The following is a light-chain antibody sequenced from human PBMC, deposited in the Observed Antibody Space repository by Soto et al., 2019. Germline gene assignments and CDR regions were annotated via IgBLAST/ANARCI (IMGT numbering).Light chain of an antibody. CDR3: QQRSNWPPGGT. Sequence: EIVLTQSPATLSLSPGERATLSCRASQSVSSYLAWYQQKPGQAPRLLIYDASNRATGIPARFSGSGSGTDFPLTISGLEPEDFAVYYCQQRSNWPPGGTFGQGTRLEIK. CDR2: DAS. V-gene: IGKV3-11*01. CDR1: QSVSSY. J-gene: IGKJ5*01.